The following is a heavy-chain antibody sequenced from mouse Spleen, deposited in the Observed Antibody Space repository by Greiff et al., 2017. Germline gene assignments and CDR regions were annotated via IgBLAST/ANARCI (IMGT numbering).Heavy chain of an antibody. CDR1: GFTIKDTY. CDR3: ARSDDGYYYRDY. J-gene: IGHJ2*01. D-gene: IGHD2-3*01. CDR2: IDPANGNT. V-gene: IGHV14-3*02. Sequence: VQLKQSGAELVKPGASVKLSCTASGFTIKDTYMHWVKQRPEQGLEWIGRIDPANGNTKSDPKFPGKATITADTSSNTAYLQLSSLTTEDNADYYCARSDDGYYYRDYWGQGTTLTVSS.